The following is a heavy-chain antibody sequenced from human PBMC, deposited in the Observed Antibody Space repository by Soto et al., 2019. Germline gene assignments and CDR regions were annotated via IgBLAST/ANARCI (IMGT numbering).Heavy chain of an antibody. D-gene: IGHD6-6*01. CDR2: ISYSGSP. CDR3: ARAGRSSSKTVFDY. J-gene: IGHJ4*02. V-gene: IGHV4-59*01. CDR1: GGSISGYY. Sequence: PSETLSLTCTVSGGSISGYYWSWIRQPPGKGLEWVGYISYSGSPNYNPSLKSRVTTSIDTSQNQFSLKLSSVTAADTAVYYCARAGRSSSKTVFDYWGQGTLVTVSS.